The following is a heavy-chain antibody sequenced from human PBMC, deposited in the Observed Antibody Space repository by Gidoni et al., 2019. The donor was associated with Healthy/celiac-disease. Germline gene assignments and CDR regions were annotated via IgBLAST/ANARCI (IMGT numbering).Heavy chain of an antibody. D-gene: IGHD6-19*01. CDR1: GGSISSYY. CDR2: IYYSGST. CDR3: ATQGWQGAFDI. V-gene: IGHV4-59*08. J-gene: IGHJ3*02. Sequence: QVQLQESGPGLVKHSETLSLTCTVPGGSISSYYWSWIRQPPGKGLEWIGYIYYSGSTNYNPSLKSRVTISVDTSKNQFSLKLSSVTAADTAVYYCATQGWQGAFDIWGQGTMVTVSS.